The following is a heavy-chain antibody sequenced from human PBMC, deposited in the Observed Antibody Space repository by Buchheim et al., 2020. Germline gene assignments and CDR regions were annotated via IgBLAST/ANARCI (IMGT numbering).Heavy chain of an antibody. J-gene: IGHJ4*02. V-gene: IGHV3-30*04. CDR1: GFTFSSYA. Sequence: QVQLVESGGGVVQPGRSLRLSCAASGFTFSSYAMHWVRHAPGKGLEWVAVISYDGSNKYYADSVKGRFTISRDNSKNTLYLQMNGLRAEDTAVYYCAGDGGPQYYLDYWGQGTL. D-gene: IGHD5-24*01. CDR3: AGDGGPQYYLDY. CDR2: ISYDGSNK.